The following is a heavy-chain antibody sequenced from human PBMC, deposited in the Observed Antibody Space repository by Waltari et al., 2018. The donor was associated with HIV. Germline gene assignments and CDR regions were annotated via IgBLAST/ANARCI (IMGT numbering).Heavy chain of an antibody. V-gene: IGHV5-51*03. J-gene: IGHJ4*02. CDR3: ATSRSTYYDTGGYFDY. CDR2: ICAGDSDT. CDR1: GYSFTSYW. Sequence: VQLVQSGAEVKKPGESLKISCKASGYSFTSYWIGWVRQMPGKGLEWLGIICAGDSDTRYSTSFQGQVTIPADKSISTAYRQWSSLKASYTAMYYCATSRSTYYDTGGYFDYWGQGTLVTVSS. D-gene: IGHD3-22*01.